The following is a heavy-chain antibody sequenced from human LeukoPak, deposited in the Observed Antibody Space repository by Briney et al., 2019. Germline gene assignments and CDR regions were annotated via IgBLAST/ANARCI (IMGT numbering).Heavy chain of an antibody. CDR1: GFTFSSYG. CDR2: ISYDGSNK. CDR3: ALSLRGSSDFDY. D-gene: IGHD3-10*01. V-gene: IGHV3-30*03. Sequence: PGGSLRLSCAASGFTFSSYGMHWVRQAPGKGLEWVAVISYDGSNKYYADSVKGRFTISRDNSKNTLYLQMNSLRAEDTAVYYCALSLRGSSDFDYWGQGTLVTVSS. J-gene: IGHJ4*02.